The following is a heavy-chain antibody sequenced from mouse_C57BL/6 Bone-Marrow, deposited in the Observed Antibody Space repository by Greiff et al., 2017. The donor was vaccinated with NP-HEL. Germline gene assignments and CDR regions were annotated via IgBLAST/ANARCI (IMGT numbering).Heavy chain of an antibody. CDR2: IDPEDGET. J-gene: IGHJ4*01. CDR3: ARGSTVVATDYAMDY. CDR1: GFNIKDYY. Sequence: EVKLQESGAELVKPGASVKLSCTASGFNIKDYYMPWVKQRTEQGLEWIGRIDPEDGETKYATKFQGKATITADTSPNTASLQLSSLTSEDTAVYYCARGSTVVATDYAMDYWGQGTSVTVSS. D-gene: IGHD1-1*01. V-gene: IGHV14-2*01.